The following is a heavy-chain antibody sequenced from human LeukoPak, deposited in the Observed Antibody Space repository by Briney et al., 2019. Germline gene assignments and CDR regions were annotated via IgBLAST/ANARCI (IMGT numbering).Heavy chain of an antibody. V-gene: IGHV3-49*04. CDR3: TRDRRYCSSTSCLKPFDI. CDR1: GFTFGDYA. CDR2: IRSKAYGGTT. Sequence: HPGGSLRLSCTASGFTFGDYAMSRVRQAPGKGLEWVGFIRSKAYGGTTEYAASVKGRFTISRDDSKSIAYLQMNSLKTEDTAVYYCTRDRRYCSSTSCLKPFDIWGQGTMVTVSS. D-gene: IGHD2-2*01. J-gene: IGHJ3*02.